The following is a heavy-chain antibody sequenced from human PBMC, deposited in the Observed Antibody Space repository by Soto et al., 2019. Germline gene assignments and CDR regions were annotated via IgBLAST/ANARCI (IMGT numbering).Heavy chain of an antibody. J-gene: IGHJ4*02. CDR3: ARVWGLDYIDS. Sequence: SEPLSLTCTFSGASISSADWSCLRRPPGKGLGGVGYIYHNGSTKYNPSLKSRVTISVDTSKNQFSVKLSSVTAADTAVYYCARVWGLDYIDSWGQGTRVTVS. CDR1: GASISSAD. D-gene: IGHD7-27*01. V-gene: IGHV4-59*01. CDR2: IYHNGST.